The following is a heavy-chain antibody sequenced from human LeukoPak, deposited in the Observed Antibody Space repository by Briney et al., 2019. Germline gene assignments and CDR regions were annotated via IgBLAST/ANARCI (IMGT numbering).Heavy chain of an antibody. V-gene: IGHV3-23*01. D-gene: IGHD3-22*01. Sequence: PGGSLRLSCAASGFTFSSYAMSCVRDAPGKGLEGVLAISGRGGSTYYADSVKGLFTISRDNAKNTLYLKMHSRRAEDRAVYYCAKDVFPYYYDSSGIEYWGQGTLVTVSS. CDR3: AKDVFPYYYDSSGIEY. J-gene: IGHJ4*02. CDR1: GFTFSSYA. CDR2: ISGRGGST.